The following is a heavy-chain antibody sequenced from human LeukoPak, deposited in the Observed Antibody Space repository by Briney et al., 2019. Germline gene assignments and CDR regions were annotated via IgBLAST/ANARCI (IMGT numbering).Heavy chain of an antibody. Sequence: SETLSLTCAVYGGSFSGYYWSWIRQPPGKGLEWIGEINHSGSTNYNPSLKSRVTISVDTSKNQFSLKLGSVTAADTAVYYCARGRGYCTNGVCQGGYYFDYWGQGTLVTVSS. CDR3: ARGRGYCTNGVCQGGYYFDY. D-gene: IGHD2-8*01. V-gene: IGHV4-34*01. CDR1: GGSFSGYY. J-gene: IGHJ4*02. CDR2: INHSGST.